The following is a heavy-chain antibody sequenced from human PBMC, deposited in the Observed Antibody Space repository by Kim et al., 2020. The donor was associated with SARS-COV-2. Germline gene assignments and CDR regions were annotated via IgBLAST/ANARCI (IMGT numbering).Heavy chain of an antibody. V-gene: IGHV4-4*02. J-gene: IGHJ6*02. CDR3: ARSLVVITPYYYYYGMDV. Sequence: SETLSLTCAVSGGSISSSNWWSWVRQPPGKGLEWIGEIYHSGSTNYNPSLKSRVTISVDKSKNQFSLKLSSVTAADTAVYYCARSLVVITPYYYYYGMDVWGQGTTVTVSS. CDR2: IYHSGST. CDR1: GGSISSSNW. D-gene: IGHD3-22*01.